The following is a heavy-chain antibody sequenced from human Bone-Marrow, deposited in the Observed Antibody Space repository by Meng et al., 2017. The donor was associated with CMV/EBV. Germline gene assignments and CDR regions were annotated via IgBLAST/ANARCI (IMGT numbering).Heavy chain of an antibody. D-gene: IGHD2-2*01. J-gene: IGHJ5*02. CDR3: ARDVPAAEIWFDP. CDR1: GYTFTGYY. Sequence: ASVKVSCKASGYTFTGYYMHWVRQAPGQGLEWMGWINPNSGGTNYAQKFQGRVTMTRDTSISTAYMELSRLRSDDTAVYYCARDVPAAEIWFDPWGQGTLVTVSS. CDR2: INPNSGGT. V-gene: IGHV1-2*02.